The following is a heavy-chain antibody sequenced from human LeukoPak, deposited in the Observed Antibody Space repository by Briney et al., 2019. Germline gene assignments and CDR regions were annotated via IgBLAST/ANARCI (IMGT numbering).Heavy chain of an antibody. CDR2: INHSGST. V-gene: IGHV4-34*01. CDR1: GGSFSGYY. J-gene: IGHJ2*01. D-gene: IGHD3-22*01. CDR3: ARAAYDYDSSGYYYDSWYFDL. Sequence: SETLSLTCAVYGGSFSGYYWSWIRQPPGKGLEWIGEINHSGSTNYNPSLKSRVTISVDTSKNQFSLKLSSVTAADTAVYYCARAAYDYDSSGYYYDSWYFDLWGRGTLVTVSS.